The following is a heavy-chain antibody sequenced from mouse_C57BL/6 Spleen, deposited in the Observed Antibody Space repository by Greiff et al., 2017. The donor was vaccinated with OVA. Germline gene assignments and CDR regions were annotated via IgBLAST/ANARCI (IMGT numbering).Heavy chain of an antibody. V-gene: IGHV1-26*01. J-gene: IGHJ3*01. Sequence: VQLQQSGPELVKPGASVKISCKASGYTFTDYYMNWVKQSHGQSLEWIGDINPNNGGTSYNQKFKGKATLTVDKSSSTAYMELRSLTSEDSAVYYCARWGLRSPAWFAYWGQGTLVTVSA. CDR1: GYTFTDYY. CDR3: ARWGLRSPAWFAY. D-gene: IGHD2-13*01. CDR2: INPNNGGT.